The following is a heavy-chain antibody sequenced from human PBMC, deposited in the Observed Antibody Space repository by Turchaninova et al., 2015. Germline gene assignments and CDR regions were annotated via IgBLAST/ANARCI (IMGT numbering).Heavy chain of an antibody. CDR1: GFTFCHCA. V-gene: IGHV3-33*01. CDR2: IWKDGSQK. D-gene: IGHD2-21*02. CDR3: LAHDHGDPRDSRAGRGY. J-gene: IGHJ4*02. Sequence: QVHLVQSGGGGVQPGRSLRLSCAASGFTFCHCAMHWVRQQAPGKGLELLTVIWKDGSQKYYADSVRGRFTISRDNSENTLYLQMNTLRAEDTAVYYCLAHDHGDPRDSRAGRGYWGLGTLVTVSS.